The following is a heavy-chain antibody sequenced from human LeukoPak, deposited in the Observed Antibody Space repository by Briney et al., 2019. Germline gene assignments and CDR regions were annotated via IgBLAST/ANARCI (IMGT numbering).Heavy chain of an antibody. Sequence: GGSLRLSCAVSGITLSNYGMSCVRQAPGKGLEWVAGISDSGGRTNYADSVKGRFTISRDNPKNILYLQMNSLRAENTALYFCAKDMVDIVVVPAAIFDYGGQGTLVTVSS. CDR1: GITLSNYG. J-gene: IGHJ4*02. D-gene: IGHD2-2*01. CDR3: AKDMVDIVVVPAAIFDY. CDR2: ISDSGGRT. V-gene: IGHV3-23*01.